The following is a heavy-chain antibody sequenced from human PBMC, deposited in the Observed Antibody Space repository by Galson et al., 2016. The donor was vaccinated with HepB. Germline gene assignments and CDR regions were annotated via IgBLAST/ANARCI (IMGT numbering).Heavy chain of an antibody. CDR3: ARQYRGGPSDF. Sequence: SETLSLTCAVSGGSISSSDWWTWVRQPPGQGLEWIGHIFHSGRVNYTPSLASRVTISVDTSNNHFSLRLTSVTAADTARYYCARQYRGGPSDFWGQGTLVIVSS. CDR2: IFHSGRV. CDR1: GGSISSSDW. J-gene: IGHJ4*02. D-gene: IGHD5-12*01. V-gene: IGHV4-4*02.